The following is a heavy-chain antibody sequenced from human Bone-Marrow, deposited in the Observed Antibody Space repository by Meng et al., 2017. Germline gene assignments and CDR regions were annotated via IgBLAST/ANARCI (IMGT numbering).Heavy chain of an antibody. CDR2: ISWNSGSI. Sequence: SLKISCVASGFTFDDYAMHWVRQAPGKGLEWVSGISWNSGSIGYADSVKGRFTISRDNAKNSLYLQMNSLRAEDTALYYCAKAIRYYYDRSGYYYYYYGMDVWGQGTTVTVSS. V-gene: IGHV3-9*01. J-gene: IGHJ6*02. CDR3: AKAIRYYYDRSGYYYYYYGMDV. CDR1: GFTFDDYA. D-gene: IGHD3-22*01.